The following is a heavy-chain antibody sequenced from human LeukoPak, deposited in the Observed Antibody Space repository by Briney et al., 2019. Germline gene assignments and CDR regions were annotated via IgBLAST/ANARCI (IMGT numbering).Heavy chain of an antibody. Sequence: GESLQISRQGSGYSFTSYWIGRVRQMPGKGLEWMGIIYPGDSDTRYSPSFQGQVTISADKSISTAYLKWSSLKASDTAMYYCARHQGATPGTFDYWGQGTLVTVSS. J-gene: IGHJ4*02. D-gene: IGHD1-26*01. CDR2: IYPGDSDT. V-gene: IGHV5-51*01. CDR1: GYSFTSYW. CDR3: ARHQGATPGTFDY.